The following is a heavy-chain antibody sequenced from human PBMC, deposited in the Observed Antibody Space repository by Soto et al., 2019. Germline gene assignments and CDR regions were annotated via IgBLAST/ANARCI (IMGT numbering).Heavy chain of an antibody. CDR3: GRWARCGPVRD. CDR2: IYYSGST. Sequence: SETLSLTXTVSGGTIISGGYYRSWIRQHPGKGLEWIGYIYYSGSTYYNPSLKSRVTISVDTSKNQFSLKLSSVTAADTAVYYCGRWARCGPVRDWGQGTLVTVSS. CDR1: GGTIISGGYY. V-gene: IGHV4-31*03. D-gene: IGHD3-22*01. J-gene: IGHJ4*02.